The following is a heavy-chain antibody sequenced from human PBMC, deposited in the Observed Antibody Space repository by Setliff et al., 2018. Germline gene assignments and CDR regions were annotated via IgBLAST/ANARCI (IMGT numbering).Heavy chain of an antibody. Sequence: GESLKISCKGSGYSFTSYWIGWVRQMPGKGLEWMGLIYPGDSDTRYSPSFQGQVTISADKSISTAYLQWSSLKASDTAMYYCARSRSNFWSGYFNWFDPWGQGTLVTVSS. CDR1: GYSFTSYW. V-gene: IGHV5-51*01. J-gene: IGHJ5*02. CDR2: IYPGDSDT. D-gene: IGHD3-3*01. CDR3: ARSRSNFWSGYFNWFDP.